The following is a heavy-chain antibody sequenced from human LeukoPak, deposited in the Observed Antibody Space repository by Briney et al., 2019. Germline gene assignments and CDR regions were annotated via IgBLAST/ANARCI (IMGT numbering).Heavy chain of an antibody. CDR1: GFTFSSYS. J-gene: IGHJ4*02. D-gene: IGHD5-12*01. CDR3: ARGKYGGYFIDY. Sequence: GGSLRLSCAASGFTFSSYSMNWVRQAPGKGLEWVSSISSSSSYIYYADSVKGRFTISRDNAKNTVYLQMNSLRAEDTAVYYCARGKYGGYFIDYWGQGTLVTVSS. V-gene: IGHV3-21*01. CDR2: ISSSSSYI.